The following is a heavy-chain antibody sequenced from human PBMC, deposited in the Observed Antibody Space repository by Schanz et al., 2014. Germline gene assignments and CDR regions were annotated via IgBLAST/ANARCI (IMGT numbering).Heavy chain of an antibody. CDR3: ARKMKLGVYGGKGHDSLDI. V-gene: IGHV3-48*01. Sequence: EVQLLESGGGLVQPGGSLRLSCAASGFTFSAYAMTWVRQIPGKGLEWVSYISGSSRTIYYADSMKGRFTVSRDNAENALYLQMNSLRAEDTAVYYCARKMKLGVYGGKGHDSLDIWGQGTMVTVSS. J-gene: IGHJ3*02. D-gene: IGHD4-17*01. CDR2: ISGSSRTI. CDR1: GFTFSAYA.